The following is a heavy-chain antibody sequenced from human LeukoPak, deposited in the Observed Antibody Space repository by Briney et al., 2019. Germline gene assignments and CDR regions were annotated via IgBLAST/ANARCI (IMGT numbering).Heavy chain of an antibody. CDR1: GFNVDDYA. V-gene: IGHV3-9*01. J-gene: IGHJ6*02. CDR3: ARGIDSSGTYSGWGFHLRY. D-gene: IGHD2-15*01. Sequence: GGSLRLPCAVSGFNVDDYAIHWVRQPPGKGLEWVSGIRWDRGTVGYAGSVKGRFTMSRDSAKNSVYLQMNSLRPEDTALYYCARGIDSSGTYSGWGFHLRYWGQGTTVTVSS. CDR2: IRWDRGTV.